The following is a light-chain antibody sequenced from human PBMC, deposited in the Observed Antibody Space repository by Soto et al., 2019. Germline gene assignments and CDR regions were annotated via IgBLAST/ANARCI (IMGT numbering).Light chain of an antibody. Sequence: QSVLTQPPSVSGAPGQRVTISCTGSSSNIGAGYDVHWYQQLPGTAPKLLIYGNSNRPSGVPDRFSGSKSGTSASLAIIGLQAEDGADYYCQSYDSSLSGYVFGTGTKVTV. V-gene: IGLV1-40*01. CDR3: QSYDSSLSGYV. CDR1: SSNIGAGYD. CDR2: GNS. J-gene: IGLJ1*01.